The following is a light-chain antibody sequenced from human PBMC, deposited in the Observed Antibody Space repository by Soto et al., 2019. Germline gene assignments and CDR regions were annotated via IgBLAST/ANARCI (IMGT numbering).Light chain of an antibody. CDR1: TSDVGGYTY. CDR2: ELS. Sequence: QSVLTQATYASGSLGQAVTISFTGTTSDVGGYTYGSWYQQHPGKAPKLMIYELSTRPSGVPDRFSGSKSGNTASLTVSRLQAEDEADYYCSSYTSSSTRYVFGTG. V-gene: IGLV2-8*01. J-gene: IGLJ1*01. CDR3: SSYTSSSTRYV.